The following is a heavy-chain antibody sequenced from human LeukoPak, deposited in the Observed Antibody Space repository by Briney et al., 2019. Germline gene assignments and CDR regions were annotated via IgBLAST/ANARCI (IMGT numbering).Heavy chain of an antibody. CDR1: GYTFTSYD. V-gene: IGHV1-8*03. Sequence: ASVTVSCKASGYTFTSYDINWVRQATGQGLEWMGWMNPNSGNTGYAQKFQGRVTINRNTSISTAYMELSSLRSEDTAVYYCARPNLGAPAWAFDIWGQGTMVTVSS. J-gene: IGHJ3*02. CDR3: ARPNLGAPAWAFDI. D-gene: IGHD7-27*01. CDR2: MNPNSGNT.